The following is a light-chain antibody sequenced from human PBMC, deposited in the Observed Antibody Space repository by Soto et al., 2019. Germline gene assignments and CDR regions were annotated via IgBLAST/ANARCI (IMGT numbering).Light chain of an antibody. Sequence: QSALTQPRSVSGSAGQSVTISCTGTSSDVGGYNYVSWYQQHPGKAPKLMIYDVSKRPSGVPDRFSGSKSGNTASLTISGLQAEDEADYYCCSYAGSYTYVFVTGSKVTVL. CDR2: DVS. V-gene: IGLV2-11*01. CDR3: CSYAGSYTYV. CDR1: SSDVGGYNY. J-gene: IGLJ1*01.